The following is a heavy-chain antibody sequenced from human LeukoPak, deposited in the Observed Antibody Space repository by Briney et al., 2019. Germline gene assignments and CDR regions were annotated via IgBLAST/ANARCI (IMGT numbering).Heavy chain of an antibody. CDR3: AKNPYEYYFDY. V-gene: IGHV1-2*02. Sequence: ASVKVSCKASGYTFTGYYVHWVRQAPGQGLKWMGWINPNNDDTNYAQKFQGRVTMTRDTSIRTVYLELSGLRSDDTAVYYCAKNPYEYYFDYWGQGTLVTVSS. CDR1: GYTFTGYY. J-gene: IGHJ4*02. CDR2: INPNNDDT. D-gene: IGHD5-12*01.